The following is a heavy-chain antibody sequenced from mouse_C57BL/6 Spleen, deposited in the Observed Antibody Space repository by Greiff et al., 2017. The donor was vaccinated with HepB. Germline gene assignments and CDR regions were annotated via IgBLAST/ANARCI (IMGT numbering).Heavy chain of an antibody. J-gene: IGHJ3*01. CDR1: GYTFTDYN. CDR2: INPNNGGT. D-gene: IGHD2-5*01. CDR3: ARGAYYSNSRFAY. Sequence: EVQLQQSGPELVKPGASVKMSCKASGYTFTDYNMHWVKQSHGKSLEWIGYINPNNGGTSYNQKFKGKATLTVNKSSSTAYMELRSLTSEDSAGYYWARGAYYSNSRFAYWGQGTLVTVSA. V-gene: IGHV1-22*01.